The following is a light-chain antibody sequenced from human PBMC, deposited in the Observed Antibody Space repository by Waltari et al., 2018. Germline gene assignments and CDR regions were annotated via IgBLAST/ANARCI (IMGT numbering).Light chain of an antibody. CDR2: KAS. V-gene: IGKV1-5*03. CDR1: QSINTW. J-gene: IGKJ2*01. Sequence: DIQMTQSPSTLSASIGDRVTITCRASQSINTWLAWYQHRPRKAPKLLIQKASFLQSGVPSRFSGSESGTEFTLTINSLQPDDLATYHCQQYNSDQYTFGQGTKLEI. CDR3: QQYNSDQYT.